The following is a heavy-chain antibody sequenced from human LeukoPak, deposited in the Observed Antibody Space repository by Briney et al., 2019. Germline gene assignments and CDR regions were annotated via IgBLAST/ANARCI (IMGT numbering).Heavy chain of an antibody. D-gene: IGHD3-10*01. CDR3: ATHERCCYLHYYYYYMDV. J-gene: IGHJ6*03. V-gene: IGHV4-59*08. Sequence: SETLSLTCSVSGGPINVYYWIWIRQSPQTRLEWIGNVYPNGNSKYTPSLASRVTISADTSRNQVSLTLRSVTAADTAVYYCATHERCCYLHYYYYYMDVWGRGTSVTVSS. CDR1: GGPINVYY. CDR2: VYPNGNS.